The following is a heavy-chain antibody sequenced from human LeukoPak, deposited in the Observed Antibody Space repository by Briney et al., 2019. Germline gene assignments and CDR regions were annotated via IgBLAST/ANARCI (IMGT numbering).Heavy chain of an antibody. Sequence: SETLSLTCAVYGGSFSGYCWSWIRQPPGKGLEWIGEINHSGSTNYNPSLKSRVTISVDTSKNQFSLKLSSVTAADTAVYYCARKAMYFNWFDPWGQGTLVTVSS. D-gene: IGHD3-9*01. CDR3: ARKAMYFNWFDP. J-gene: IGHJ5*02. CDR1: GGSFSGYC. V-gene: IGHV4-34*01. CDR2: INHSGST.